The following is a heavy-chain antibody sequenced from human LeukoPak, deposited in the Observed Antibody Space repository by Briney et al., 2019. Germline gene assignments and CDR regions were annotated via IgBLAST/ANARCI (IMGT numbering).Heavy chain of an antibody. CDR3: AKTSWGSRHAFDI. Sequence: GGSLRLSCAASGFTFSSYAMSWVRQAPGKGLEWVSSISGSGGSTYYADSVKGRFTISRDNSKNTLYLQMNSLRAEDTAVYYCAKTSWGSRHAFDIWGQGTMVTVSS. D-gene: IGHD2-2*01. J-gene: IGHJ3*02. CDR2: ISGSGGST. CDR1: GFTFSSYA. V-gene: IGHV3-23*01.